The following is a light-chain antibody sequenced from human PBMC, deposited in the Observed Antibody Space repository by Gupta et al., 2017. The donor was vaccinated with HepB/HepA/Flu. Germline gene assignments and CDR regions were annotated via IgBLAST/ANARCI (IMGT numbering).Light chain of an antibody. V-gene: IGKV3-11*01. Sequence: EIVLTQSPATLSLSPGERATLSCRASQSVANYIAWYQQKPGQAPRLLIYDASNSANGIPDRFSGSGSGKDFTLTSSRREPEDFAIYYWRQRSTWNTFGQGTKMEIK. CDR1: QSVANY. J-gene: IGKJ2*01. CDR3: RQRSTWNT. CDR2: DAS.